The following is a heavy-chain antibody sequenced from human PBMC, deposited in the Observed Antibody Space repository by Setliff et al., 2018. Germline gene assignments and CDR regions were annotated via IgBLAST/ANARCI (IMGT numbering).Heavy chain of an antibody. D-gene: IGHD6-19*01. V-gene: IGHV4-4*07. CDR3: AREQWLDPPGYYYMDV. J-gene: IGHJ6*03. CDR1: GGSISSYY. CDR2: IYIGGSA. Sequence: SETLSLTCTVPGGSISSYYWSWIRQPAGKGLEWIGHIYIGGSANYNPSLKSRVTMSIDTSKNQFSLKLNSVTAADMAVYYCAREQWLDPPGYYYMDVWAKGTTVTGSS.